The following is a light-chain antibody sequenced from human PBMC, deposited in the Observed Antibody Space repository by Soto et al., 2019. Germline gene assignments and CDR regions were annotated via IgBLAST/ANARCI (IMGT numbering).Light chain of an antibody. J-gene: IGKJ4*01. CDR1: QDISNY. Sequence: DIQMTQSPSSLSASVGDRVTITCQASQDISNYLNWYQQKPGKAPKLLIYDASNLETGVSSRFSGSGSGTDFTFTISSLQPEDIATSYCQQYDNLPLTFGGGTKVDIK. V-gene: IGKV1-33*01. CDR3: QQYDNLPLT. CDR2: DAS.